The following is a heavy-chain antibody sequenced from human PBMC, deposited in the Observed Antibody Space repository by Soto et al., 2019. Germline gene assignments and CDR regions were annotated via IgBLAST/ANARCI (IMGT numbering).Heavy chain of an antibody. CDR3: ARDGHCITTSCYGNWFDS. D-gene: IGHD2-2*01. CDR1: GFPFSSYW. CDR2: INNDRSHT. Sequence: EVQLVESGGGLVQPGGSLRLSFAAPGFPFSSYWMHWVGQVPGKGLVWVSRINNDRSHTSYADSVKGRFTISRDNARNTLYLEMNSLRAEDTAVYYCARDGHCITTSCYGNWFDSWGQGTLVTVSS. J-gene: IGHJ5*01. V-gene: IGHV3-74*01.